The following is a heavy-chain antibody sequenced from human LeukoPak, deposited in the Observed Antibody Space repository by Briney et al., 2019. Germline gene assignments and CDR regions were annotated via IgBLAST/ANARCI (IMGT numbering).Heavy chain of an antibody. V-gene: IGHV1-46*01. CDR2: INPSGGST. J-gene: IGHJ4*02. CDR3: ARTIPIAPAAAGALGY. D-gene: IGHD2-2*01. Sequence: ASVKVSCKASGYTFTSYYMHWVRQAPGQGLEWMGIINPSGGSTSYAQKFQGRVTMTRDTSTSTVHMELSSLRSEDTAVYYCARTIPIAPAAAGALGYWGQGTLVTVSS. CDR1: GYTFTSYY.